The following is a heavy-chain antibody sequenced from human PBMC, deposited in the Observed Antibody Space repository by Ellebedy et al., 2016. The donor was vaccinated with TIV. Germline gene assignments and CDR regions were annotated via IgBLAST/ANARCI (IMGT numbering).Heavy chain of an antibody. D-gene: IGHD4-23*01. CDR3: ARDSRDRWTPFDH. Sequence: PGGSLRLSCAASGFSFSSYGMHWVRQSPGKGLEWMAFIWYDGTDESYAESVEGRFSITRDNSKTTLYLHMKSLRAEDTAIYSCARDSRDRWTPFDHWGQGTVVAVSS. CDR2: IWYDGTDE. CDR1: GFSFSSYG. J-gene: IGHJ4*02. V-gene: IGHV3-33*01.